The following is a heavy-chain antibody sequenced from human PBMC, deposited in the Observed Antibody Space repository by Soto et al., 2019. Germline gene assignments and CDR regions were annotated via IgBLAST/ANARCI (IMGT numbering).Heavy chain of an antibody. CDR1: GGSISSGGYS. V-gene: IGHV4-30-2*01. Sequence: QLQLQESGSGLVKPSQTLSLTCAVSGGSISSGGYSWSWLRQPPGKGLECIGYIYPSGSTYYNPTLKSRVNISVDRSKNQFSLKLSSVTAVDTAVYYCARVPTPWGQGTMVTVSS. CDR2: IYPSGST. J-gene: IGHJ3*01. CDR3: ARVPTP.